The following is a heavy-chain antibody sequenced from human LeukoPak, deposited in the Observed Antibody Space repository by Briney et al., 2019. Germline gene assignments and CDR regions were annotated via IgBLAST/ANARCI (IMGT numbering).Heavy chain of an antibody. CDR1: GGSISSSSYY. CDR2: IYYSGST. J-gene: IGHJ5*02. CDR3: ARDLGDIVVVVAAPPNWFDP. D-gene: IGHD2-15*01. Sequence: SETLSLTCTVSGGSISSSSYYWGWIRQPPGKGLEWIGSIYYSGSTYYNPSLKSRVTISVDTSKNQFSLKLSSVTAADTAVYYCARDLGDIVVVVAAPPNWFDPWGQGTLVTVSS. V-gene: IGHV4-39*07.